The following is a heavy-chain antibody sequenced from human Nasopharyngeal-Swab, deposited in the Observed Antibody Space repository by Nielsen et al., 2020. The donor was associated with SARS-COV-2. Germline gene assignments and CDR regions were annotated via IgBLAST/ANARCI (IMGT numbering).Heavy chain of an antibody. CDR3: ARRYGGWTGSYYYYMDV. CDR1: GYSISSGYY. J-gene: IGHJ6*03. CDR2: IYHSGNT. D-gene: IGHD3/OR15-3a*01. Sequence: SETLSLTCAVSGYSISSGYYWGWIRQPPGKGLEWIGSIYHSGNTYYNPSLKSRVTISVDTSKNQFSLKLSSVTAADTAVYYCARRYGGWTGSYYYYMDVWGKGTTVTVSS. V-gene: IGHV4-38-2*01.